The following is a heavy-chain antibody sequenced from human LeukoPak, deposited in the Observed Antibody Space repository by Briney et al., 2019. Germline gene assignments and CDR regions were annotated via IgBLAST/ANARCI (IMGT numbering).Heavy chain of an antibody. J-gene: IGHJ4*02. V-gene: IGHV1-2*02. CDR3: ARERGGYPNY. CDR1: GYTLTGYY. D-gene: IGHD1-26*01. Sequence: ASVKVSCKASGYTLTGYYMHWVRQAPGQGLEWMGWINPNSGGTNYAQKFQGRVTMTRDTSISIAYMELSRLRSDDTAVYYCARERGGYPNYWGQGTLVTVSS. CDR2: INPNSGGT.